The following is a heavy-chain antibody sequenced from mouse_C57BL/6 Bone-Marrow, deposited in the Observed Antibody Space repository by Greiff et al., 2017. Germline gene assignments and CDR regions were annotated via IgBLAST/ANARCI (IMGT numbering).Heavy chain of an antibody. V-gene: IGHV1-54*01. Sequence: VQLQQSGAELVRPGTSVKVSCKASGYAFTNYLIEWVKQRPGQGLEWIGVINPGSGGTNYNEKFKGKATLTADKSSSTAYMQLSSLTSEDSAVYCCASHYYGSSPAWFAYWGQGTLVTVSA. J-gene: IGHJ3*01. CDR3: ASHYYGSSPAWFAY. D-gene: IGHD1-1*01. CDR2: INPGSGGT. CDR1: GYAFTNYL.